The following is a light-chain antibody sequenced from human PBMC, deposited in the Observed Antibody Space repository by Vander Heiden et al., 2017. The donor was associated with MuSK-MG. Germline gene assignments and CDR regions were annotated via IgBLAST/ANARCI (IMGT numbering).Light chain of an antibody. Sequence: DIQMTQSPSTLSASVGDRVTITCRASQSISRWLGWYQQKPGKAPKLLIYDASILESGVPSRFSGSGSGTEFTLTISSLQPDDFATYLCQQYNGYSGETFGHGTKVEIK. CDR1: QSISRW. CDR3: QQYNGYSGET. CDR2: DAS. V-gene: IGKV1-5*01. J-gene: IGKJ1*01.